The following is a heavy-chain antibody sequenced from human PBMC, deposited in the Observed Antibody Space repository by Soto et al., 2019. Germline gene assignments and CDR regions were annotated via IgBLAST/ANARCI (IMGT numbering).Heavy chain of an antibody. CDR3: GSYYDDAFDI. CDR2: IYYSGST. J-gene: IGHJ3*02. D-gene: IGHD3-16*01. V-gene: IGHV4-39*01. Sequence: SETLSLTCTVSGGSISSSSYYWGWIRQPPGKGLEWIGSIYYSGSTYYNPSLKSRVTISVDTSKNQFSLKLSSVTAADTAVYYCGSYYDDAFDIWGQGTMVTVSS. CDR1: GGSISSSSYY.